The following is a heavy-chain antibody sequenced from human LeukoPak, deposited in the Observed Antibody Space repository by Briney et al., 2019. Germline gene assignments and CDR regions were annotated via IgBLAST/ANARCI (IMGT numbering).Heavy chain of an antibody. V-gene: IGHV3-30*03. CDR2: ISYDGSNK. D-gene: IGHD6-19*01. CDR3: ARMAIAVAVDYFDY. Sequence: PGRSLRLSCAASGFTFSSYGMHWVRQAPGKGLEWVAVISYDGSNKYYADSVKSRFTISRDNSKNTLYLQMNSLRAEGTAVYYCARMAIAVAVDYFDYWGQGTLVTVSS. CDR1: GFTFSSYG. J-gene: IGHJ4*02.